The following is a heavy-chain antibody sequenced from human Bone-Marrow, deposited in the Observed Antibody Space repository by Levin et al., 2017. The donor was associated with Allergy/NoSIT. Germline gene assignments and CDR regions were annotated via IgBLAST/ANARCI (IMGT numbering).Heavy chain of an antibody. CDR3: AAQITYYDFWSGYYRGNWFDP. CDR1: GFTFTSSA. V-gene: IGHV1-58*01. CDR2: IVVGSGNT. J-gene: IGHJ5*02. D-gene: IGHD3-3*01. Sequence: SVKVSCKASGFTFTSSAVQWVRQARGQRLEWIGWIVVGSGNTNYAQKFQERVTITRDMSTSTAYMELSSLRSEDTAVYYCAAQITYYDFWSGYYRGNWFDPWGQGTLVTVSS.